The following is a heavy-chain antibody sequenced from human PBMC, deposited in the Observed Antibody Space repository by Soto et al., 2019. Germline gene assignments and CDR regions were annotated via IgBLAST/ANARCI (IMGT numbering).Heavy chain of an antibody. D-gene: IGHD3-16*01. J-gene: IGHJ4*02. CDR3: ARAPIGGGAPYYFDY. CDR2: INPRTGDT. V-gene: IGHV1-2*02. Sequence: ASVKVSCKASGYTFTEYYLYWVRQAPGQGPEWLGVINPRTGDTNQAQKFQGRVTMTRDMSLTTAYMELHRLTSEDTPAYYFARAPIGGGAPYYFDYWGQGSLVTVSS. CDR1: GYTFTEYY.